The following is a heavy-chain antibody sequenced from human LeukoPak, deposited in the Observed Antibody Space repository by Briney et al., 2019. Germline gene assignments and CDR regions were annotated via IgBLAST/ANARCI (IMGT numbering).Heavy chain of an antibody. Sequence: SETLSLTCTVSGGSISSYYWSWIRQPPGKGLEWIGYIYYSGSTNYNPSLKSRVTISVDTSKNQFSLKLSSVTAADTAVYYCARDLLFGGDAFDIWGQGTMVTVSS. CDR1: GGSISSYY. CDR3: ARDLLFGGDAFDI. V-gene: IGHV4-59*01. CDR2: IYYSGST. J-gene: IGHJ3*02. D-gene: IGHD3-10*02.